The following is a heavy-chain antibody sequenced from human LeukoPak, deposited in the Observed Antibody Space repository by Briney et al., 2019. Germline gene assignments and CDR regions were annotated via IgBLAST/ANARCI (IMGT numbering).Heavy chain of an antibody. D-gene: IGHD3-22*01. J-gene: IGHJ5*02. CDR2: ISGSGGST. Sequence: GGSLRLSCAASGFTFSSYWMSWVRQAPGKGLEWVSAISGSGGSTYYADSVKGRFTISRDNSKNTLYLQMNSLRAEDTAVYYCAKSPVGDYYYDSSGYYPNWFDPWGQGTLVTVSS. CDR3: AKSPVGDYYYDSSGYYPNWFDP. V-gene: IGHV3-23*01. CDR1: GFTFSSYW.